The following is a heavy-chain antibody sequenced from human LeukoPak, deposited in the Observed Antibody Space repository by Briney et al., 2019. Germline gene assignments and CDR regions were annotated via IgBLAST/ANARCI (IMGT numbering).Heavy chain of an antibody. CDR2: ISSSSSYI. CDR3: ARDRITIFGVAPDAFDI. V-gene: IGHV3-21*01. Sequence: GGSLRLSCAASGFTFSSYSMNWVRQAPGKGLEWVSSISSSSSYIYYADSVKGRFTISRDNAKNSLYLQMNSLRAEDTAVYYCARDRITIFGVAPDAFDIWGQGTVVTVSS. J-gene: IGHJ3*02. CDR1: GFTFSSYS. D-gene: IGHD3-3*01.